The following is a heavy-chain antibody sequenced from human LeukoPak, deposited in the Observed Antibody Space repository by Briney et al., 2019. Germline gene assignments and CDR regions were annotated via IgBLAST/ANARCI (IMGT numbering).Heavy chain of an antibody. D-gene: IGHD3-10*01. CDR1: GFTFTNYC. Sequence: PGGPLRLSCAASGFTFTNYCIHWVRHAPGKGPEWVAVISYDGSNTYYADSVKGRFTISRDNSKNTVYLQMNSLRPEDTAVYYCARDPTMVRGTMDVWGKGTTVTVSS. J-gene: IGHJ6*03. V-gene: IGHV3-30*04. CDR2: ISYDGSNT. CDR3: ARDPTMVRGTMDV.